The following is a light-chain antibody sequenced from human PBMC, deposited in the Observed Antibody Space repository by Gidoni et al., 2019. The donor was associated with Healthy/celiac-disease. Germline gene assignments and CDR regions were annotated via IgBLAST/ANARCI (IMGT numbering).Light chain of an antibody. Sequence: DIVMTQSPDSLAVSLGERATINCKSSQSVLYSSNNKNYLAWYQQKPGQPPKLLIYWESTRESGVPDRVSGSGSGTDFTLTSSSLQAEDVAVYYCQQYYSTPAFGQGTKLEIK. CDR3: QQYYSTPA. V-gene: IGKV4-1*01. J-gene: IGKJ2*01. CDR2: WES. CDR1: QSVLYSSNNKNY.